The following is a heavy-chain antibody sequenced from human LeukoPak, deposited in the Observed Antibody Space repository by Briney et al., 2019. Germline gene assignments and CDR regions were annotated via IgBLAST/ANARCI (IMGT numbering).Heavy chain of an antibody. CDR2: ISSNGGST. CDR1: GFTFSSYA. CDR3: VKDPGHDDAFDI. J-gene: IGHJ3*02. Sequence: GSLILSCSASGFTFSSYAMHWVRQAPGKGLEYVSAISSNGGSTYYADSVKGRFTISRDNSKNTLYLQMSSLRAEDTAVYYCVKDPGHDDAFDIWGQGTMVTVSS. V-gene: IGHV3-64D*06.